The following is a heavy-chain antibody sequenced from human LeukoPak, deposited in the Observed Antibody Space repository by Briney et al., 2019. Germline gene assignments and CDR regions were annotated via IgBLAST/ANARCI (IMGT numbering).Heavy chain of an antibody. V-gene: IGHV3-30-3*01. CDR2: ISHDRSNN. D-gene: IGHD3-10*01. J-gene: IGHJ4*02. Sequence: GGSLRLSCAASGFTFSNYAMHWARQAPGKGLEWGAFISHDRSNNCHADSVKGRFTISRDNSKNTLYLQMNSLTDEDTAVYYCARDLSGSYMSDYWGQGTLVTVSS. CDR3: ARDLSGSYMSDY. CDR1: GFTFSNYA.